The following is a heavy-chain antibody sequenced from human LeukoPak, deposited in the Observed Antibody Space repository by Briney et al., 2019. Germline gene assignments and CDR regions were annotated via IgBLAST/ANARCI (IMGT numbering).Heavy chain of an antibody. CDR1: GYTLTELS. Sequence: ASVKVSCKVSGYTLTELSMHCVRQAPGKGLEWMGGFDPKDGETIYAQKFQGRVTMTEDTSTDTAYMELSSLRSEDTAVYYCTGMVRPYYYYGMDVWGQGTTVTVSS. V-gene: IGHV1-24*01. D-gene: IGHD3-10*01. CDR2: FDPKDGET. J-gene: IGHJ6*02. CDR3: TGMVRPYYYYGMDV.